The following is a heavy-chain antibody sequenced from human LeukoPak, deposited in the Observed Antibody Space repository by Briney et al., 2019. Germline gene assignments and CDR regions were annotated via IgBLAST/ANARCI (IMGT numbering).Heavy chain of an antibody. V-gene: IGHV3-74*01. D-gene: IGHD1-1*01. Sequence: PGGSLRLSCAASGFTFSSYWMHWVRQGPGKGLVWVSRIKSDGSSTSYADSVKGRFTISRDDSKNTAYLQMNSLKTEDTAVYYCTTRRPDAFDIWGQGTMVTVSS. J-gene: IGHJ3*02. CDR1: GFTFSSYW. CDR3: TTRRPDAFDI. CDR2: IKSDGSST.